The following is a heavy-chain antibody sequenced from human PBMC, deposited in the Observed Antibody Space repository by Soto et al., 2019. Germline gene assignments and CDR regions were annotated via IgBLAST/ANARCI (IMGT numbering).Heavy chain of an antibody. V-gene: IGHV3-23*01. CDR2: ISGSGGTT. Sequence: PGGSLRLSCAASGFIFKNYAMRWVRQAPGKGLEWVSDISGSGGTTYYADSVEGRFTISRDNSKNTLYLLMNSLRVEDTAVYYCARLWFGELLYNFLDYWGQGTLVTVS. J-gene: IGHJ4*02. CDR3: ARLWFGELLYNFLDY. D-gene: IGHD3-10*01. CDR1: GFIFKNYA.